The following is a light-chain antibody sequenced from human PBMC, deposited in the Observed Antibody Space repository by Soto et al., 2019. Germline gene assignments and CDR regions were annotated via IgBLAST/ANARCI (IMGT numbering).Light chain of an antibody. CDR2: GAS. V-gene: IGKV3-15*01. CDR1: QSVSSN. CDR3: QQYNNWPPGT. J-gene: IGKJ1*01. Sequence: EVVRTKYPATLSVSPGERATLSCRASQSVSSNLAWYQQKPGQAPRLLIYGASTRATGIPARFSGSRSGTEFTLTISSLQSEDFAVYYCQQYNNWPPGTFGQGTKVEIK.